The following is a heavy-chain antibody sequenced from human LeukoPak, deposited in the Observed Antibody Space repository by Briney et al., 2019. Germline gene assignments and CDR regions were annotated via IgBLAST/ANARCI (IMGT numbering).Heavy chain of an antibody. D-gene: IGHD2-15*01. Sequence: GESLKISCKGSGDDLVTYWIAWVRQMPGKGLEWMGIIYPADSDTRYSPSFQGQVTISADKSISTAYLQWSSLKASDTAMYYCARVYCSGGSCYPYFDYWGQGTLVIVSS. CDR1: GDDLVTYW. CDR2: IYPADSDT. V-gene: IGHV5-51*01. J-gene: IGHJ4*02. CDR3: ARVYCSGGSCYPYFDY.